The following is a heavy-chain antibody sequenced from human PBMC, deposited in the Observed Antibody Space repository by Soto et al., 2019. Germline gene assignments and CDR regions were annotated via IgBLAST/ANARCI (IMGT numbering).Heavy chain of an antibody. J-gene: IGHJ4*02. V-gene: IGHV3-23*01. D-gene: IGHD2-21*01. CDR3: AKSRGDSWNTYFFDY. Sequence: EVQLLESGGGSVQPGGSLMLSCAASGFTFDSYSLSWVRQAPGKGLEWVSGISGTGQTTHYGDSVKGRFIISRDNFMNTLYLQMNSLRAEDTAVYFCAKSRGDSWNTYFFDYWGRGALVTVSS. CDR2: ISGTGQTT. CDR1: GFTFDSYS.